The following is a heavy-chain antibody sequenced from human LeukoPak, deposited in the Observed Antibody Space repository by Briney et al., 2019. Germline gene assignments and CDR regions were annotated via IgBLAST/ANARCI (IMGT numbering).Heavy chain of an antibody. CDR2: INPNSGGT. CDR3: ARLYYYDSSAPGGFDP. CDR1: GTYTLIELS. Sequence: ASAELSCKVSGTYTLIELSMHWVRQAPGQGLEWMGWINPNSGGTNYAQKLQGRVTMTTDTSTSTAYMELRSLRSDDTAVYYCARLYYYDSSAPGGFDPWGQGTLVTVSS. D-gene: IGHD3-22*01. V-gene: IGHV1-2*02. J-gene: IGHJ5*02.